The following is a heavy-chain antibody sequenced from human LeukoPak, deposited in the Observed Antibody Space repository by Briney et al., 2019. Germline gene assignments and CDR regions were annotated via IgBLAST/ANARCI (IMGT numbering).Heavy chain of an antibody. CDR1: GFTFSSYW. J-gene: IGHJ4*02. Sequence: GGSLRLSCAASGFTFSSYWMHWVRQAPGKGLEWVSAITAGGDGTYYADSVKGRFTISRDNLKNMVFLQMNSLRAEDTAIYYCAKSHASIWNVYDYWGQGTLVTVSS. V-gene: IGHV3-23*01. D-gene: IGHD1-1*01. CDR2: ITAGGDGT. CDR3: AKSHASIWNVYDY.